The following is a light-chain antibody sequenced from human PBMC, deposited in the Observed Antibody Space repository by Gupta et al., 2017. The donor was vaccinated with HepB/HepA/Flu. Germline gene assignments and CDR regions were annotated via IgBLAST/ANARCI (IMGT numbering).Light chain of an antibody. J-gene: IGKJ4*01. CDR1: QSLLHSNGYNY. V-gene: IGKV2-28*01. Sequence: DIVMTPSPLSLPVTPGEPASISCRSSQSLLHSNGYNYLDWYLQKPGQSPQLLIYLGSNRASGVPDRFSGSGSGTDFKLKISRVEAEDVGVYYCMQALQTPLTFGGGTKVEIK. CDR3: MQALQTPLT. CDR2: LGS.